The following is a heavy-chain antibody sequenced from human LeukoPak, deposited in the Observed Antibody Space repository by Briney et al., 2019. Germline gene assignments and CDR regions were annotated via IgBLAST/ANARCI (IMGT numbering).Heavy chain of an antibody. D-gene: IGHD3-16*01. J-gene: IGHJ4*02. V-gene: IGHV3-23*01. Sequence: GGSLRLTCAASGFTFSSYAMSWVRQAPGKGLEWVSAISGSGGSTYYADSVKGRFTISRDNSKNTLYLQMNSLRAEDTAVYYCARGEAMGYFDYWGQGTLATVSS. CDR2: ISGSGGST. CDR3: ARGEAMGYFDY. CDR1: GFTFSSYA.